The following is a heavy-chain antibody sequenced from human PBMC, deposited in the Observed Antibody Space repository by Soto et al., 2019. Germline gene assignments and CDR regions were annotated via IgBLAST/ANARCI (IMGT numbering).Heavy chain of an antibody. J-gene: IGHJ4*01. V-gene: IGHV3-21*01. CDR3: ARDFSYAGSSPNFDY. Sequence: PGGSLRLSCAASGFTFSSYAMSWVRQAPGKGLEWVSSISSSSSYIYYADSVKGRFTISRDNAKNSLYLQMNSLRAEDTAVYYCARDFSYAGSSPNFDYWGHGTLVTVSS. CDR1: GFTFSSYA. D-gene: IGHD3-16*01. CDR2: ISSSSSYI.